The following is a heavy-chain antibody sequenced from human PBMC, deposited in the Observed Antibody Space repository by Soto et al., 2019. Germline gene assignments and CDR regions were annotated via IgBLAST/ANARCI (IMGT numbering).Heavy chain of an antibody. Sequence: QLQLQESGPGLVKPSETLSLTCTVSGGSISSSSYYWGWIRQPPGKGLEWIGSIYYSGSTYYNPSLKSRVTISVDTSKNQFALKLSSVTAADTAVYYCARHIYYDSSGYGRIDYWGQGTLVTVSS. V-gene: IGHV4-39*01. CDR3: ARHIYYDSSGYGRIDY. CDR1: GGSISSSSYY. D-gene: IGHD3-22*01. CDR2: IYYSGST. J-gene: IGHJ4*02.